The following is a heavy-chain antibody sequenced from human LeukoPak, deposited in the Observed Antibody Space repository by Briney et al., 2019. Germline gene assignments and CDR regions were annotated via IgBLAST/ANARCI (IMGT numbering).Heavy chain of an antibody. V-gene: IGHV4-30-2*04. J-gene: IGHJ4*02. D-gene: IGHD3-3*01. CDR2: YHSGST. CDR3: ARDPSPDYDFWSGRGDY. Sequence: YHSGSTYYNPSLKSRVTISVDTSKNQFSLKLSSVTAADTAVYYCARDPSPDYDFWSGRGDYWGQGTLVTVSS.